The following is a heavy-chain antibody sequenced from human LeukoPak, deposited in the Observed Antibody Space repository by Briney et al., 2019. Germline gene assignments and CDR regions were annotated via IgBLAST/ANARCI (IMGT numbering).Heavy chain of an antibody. Sequence: SQTLSLTCTVSGASISSGDYYWGWIRQPPGTGLEWIAYIYYSGSTYYNPSLKSRVTISVDTSKNQFSLKLSSVTAADTAVYYCASEDYGDYLFKYWGQGTLVTVSS. J-gene: IGHJ4*02. D-gene: IGHD4-17*01. CDR1: GASISSGDYY. CDR3: ASEDYGDYLFKY. CDR2: IYYSGST. V-gene: IGHV4-30-4*01.